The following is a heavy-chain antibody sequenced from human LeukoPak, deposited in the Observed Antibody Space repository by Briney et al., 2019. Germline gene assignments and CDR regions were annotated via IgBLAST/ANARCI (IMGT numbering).Heavy chain of an antibody. J-gene: IGHJ4*02. CDR1: GFTVSSNY. CDR3: ASVVVVAAKIYYFDY. D-gene: IGHD2-15*01. Sequence: GESLRLSCAASGFTVSSNYMGWVRQAPGKGLEWVSVIYSGGSTYYADSVKGRFSISRDNSKNTLYLQMNSLRAEDTAVYYCASVVVVAAKIYYFDYWGQGTLVTVSS. CDR2: IYSGGST. V-gene: IGHV3-66*02.